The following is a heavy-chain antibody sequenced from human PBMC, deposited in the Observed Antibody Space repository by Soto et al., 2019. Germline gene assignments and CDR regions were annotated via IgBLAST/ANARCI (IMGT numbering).Heavy chain of an antibody. Sequence: SPTLSLTCAISGDSVSSNSASWNWIRQSPSRGLEWLGRTYYRSKWYNDYAVSVKSRITINPDTSKNQFSLQLNSVTPEDTAVYYCARDPSYYDFWSGYMGLGYYYYGMDVWGQGTTVTVYS. D-gene: IGHD3-3*01. CDR3: ARDPSYYDFWSGYMGLGYYYYGMDV. J-gene: IGHJ6*02. CDR1: GDSVSSNSAS. V-gene: IGHV6-1*01. CDR2: TYYRSKWYN.